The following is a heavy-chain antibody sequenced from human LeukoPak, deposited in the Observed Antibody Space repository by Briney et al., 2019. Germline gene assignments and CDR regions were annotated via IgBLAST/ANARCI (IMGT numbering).Heavy chain of an antibody. D-gene: IGHD3-3*01. V-gene: IGHV4-39*07. CDR3: ARDERPRTIFGVAHFDY. J-gene: IGHJ4*02. CDR2: IYCNSGHT. CDR1: GDSISSSVFY. Sequence: PSETLSLTCTVSGDSISSSVFYWTWIRQSPGKGLEWIGNIYCNSGHTSYNPSLQSRVTISVDTSKNQFSLKLSSVTAADTAVYYCARDERPRTIFGVAHFDYWGQGTLVTVSS.